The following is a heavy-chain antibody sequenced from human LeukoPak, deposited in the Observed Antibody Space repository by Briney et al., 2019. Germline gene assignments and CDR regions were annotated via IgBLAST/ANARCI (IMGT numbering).Heavy chain of an antibody. CDR1: GYSISSGYY. Sequence: SETLSLTCTVSGYSISSGYYWGWIRQPPGKGLEWIGSIYHSGSTYYNPSLKSRVTISVDTSKNQFSLKLSSVTAADTAVYYCASGIAAAGDYWGQGTLVTVSS. CDR2: IYHSGST. D-gene: IGHD6-13*01. V-gene: IGHV4-38-2*02. CDR3: ASGIAAAGDY. J-gene: IGHJ4*02.